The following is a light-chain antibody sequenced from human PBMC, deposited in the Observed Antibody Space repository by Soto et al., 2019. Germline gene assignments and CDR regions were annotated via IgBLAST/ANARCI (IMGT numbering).Light chain of an antibody. CDR3: QQYYSYPPIN. Sequence: IPMTQSPSSLSASTGDRVTITCRASQGISSYLAWYQQKPGKAPKLLIYAAYTLQSGVPSRFSGSGSGTDFTLTIRCLQSEDFATYYCQQYYSYPPINCGQGTRRAIK. CDR2: AAY. J-gene: IGKJ5*01. V-gene: IGKV1-8*01. CDR1: QGISSY.